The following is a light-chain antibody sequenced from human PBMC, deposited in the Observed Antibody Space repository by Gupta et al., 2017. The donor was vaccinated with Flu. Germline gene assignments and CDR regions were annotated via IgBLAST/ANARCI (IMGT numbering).Light chain of an antibody. CDR2: GNT. J-gene: IGLJ2*01. CDR3: QSYDSSLSAVV. V-gene: IGLV1-40*01. Sequence: QSVLKQPPSVSGAPGQRVTVSCTGSSSNIGAYYDVHWYQQLPGTPPKLLIFGNTYRPSGVPDRFSGSKSGTSASLVISGLQTEDEAVYYCQSYDSSLSAVVFGGGTKLTVL. CDR1: SSNIGAYYD.